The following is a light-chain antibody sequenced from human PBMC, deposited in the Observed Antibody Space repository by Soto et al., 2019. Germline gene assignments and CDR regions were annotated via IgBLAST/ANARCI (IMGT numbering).Light chain of an antibody. CDR3: LLYYGGAQV. V-gene: IGLV7-43*01. Sequence: QAVVTQEPSLTVSPGGTVTLTCASSSGAVTSGHYPNWFQQKPGQPPRALIYSTTNKQSWTPARFSGSLLGGQAALTLSAAQPEDEADYYCLLYYGGAQVFGGGTKVTVL. J-gene: IGLJ2*01. CDR1: SGAVTSGHY. CDR2: STT.